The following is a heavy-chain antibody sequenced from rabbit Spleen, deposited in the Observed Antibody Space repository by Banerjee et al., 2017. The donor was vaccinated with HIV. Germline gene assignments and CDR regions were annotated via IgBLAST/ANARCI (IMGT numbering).Heavy chain of an antibody. Sequence: ESGGGLVKPEGSLKLSCTASGFSFSNKAVMCWVRQAPGKGLEWIGYIVPIFGVTYYANWVNGRFTISSHNAQNTLYLQLNSLTAADTATYFCVREAGYGGYGDGNLWGPGTLVTVS. V-gene: IGHV1S7*01. CDR2: IVPIFGVT. CDR3: VREAGYGGYGDGNL. D-gene: IGHD6-1*01. CDR1: GFSFSNKA. J-gene: IGHJ4*01.